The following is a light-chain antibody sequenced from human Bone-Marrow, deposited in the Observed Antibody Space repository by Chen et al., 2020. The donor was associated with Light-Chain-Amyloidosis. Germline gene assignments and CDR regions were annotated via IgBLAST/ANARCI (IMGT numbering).Light chain of an antibody. CDR3: SSYTITNTLV. CDR2: EVT. CDR1: SSDVGGDNH. Sequence: QSALPQPASLSGSPGQSITISRTGTSSDVGGDNHVSWYQQHPDKAPKLMIYEVTNRPSWVPDRFSGSKSDNTASLTISGLQTEDEADYFCSSYTITNTLVFGSGTRVTVL. J-gene: IGLJ1*01. V-gene: IGLV2-14*01.